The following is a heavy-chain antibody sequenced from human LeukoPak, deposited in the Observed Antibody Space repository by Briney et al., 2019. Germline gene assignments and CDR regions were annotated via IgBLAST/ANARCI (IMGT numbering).Heavy chain of an antibody. J-gene: IGHJ5*02. V-gene: IGHV1-8*03. Sequence: GASVKVSCKASGYTFTSYDINWVRQATGQGLEWMGWMNPNSGNTGYAQKFQGRVTITRNTSISTAYMELSSLRSEDTAVYYCARSPADYGDLFDPWGQGTLVTVSS. CDR3: ARSPADYGDLFDP. CDR2: MNPNSGNT. D-gene: IGHD4-17*01. CDR1: GYTFTSYD.